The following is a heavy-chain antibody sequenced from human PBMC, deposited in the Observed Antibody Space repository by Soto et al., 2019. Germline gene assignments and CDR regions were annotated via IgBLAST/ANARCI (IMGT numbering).Heavy chain of an antibody. CDR3: AKDIPPGGYSGYDSVFFDP. V-gene: IGHV3-9*01. D-gene: IGHD5-12*01. CDR1: GFTFDDYA. CDR2: ISWNSGSI. Sequence: LSLTCAASGFTFDDYAMHWVRQAPGKGLEWVSGISWNSGSIGYADSVKGRFTISRDNAKNSLYLQMNSLRAEDTALYYCAKDIPPGGYSGYDSVFFDPWGQGTLVTVSS. J-gene: IGHJ5*02.